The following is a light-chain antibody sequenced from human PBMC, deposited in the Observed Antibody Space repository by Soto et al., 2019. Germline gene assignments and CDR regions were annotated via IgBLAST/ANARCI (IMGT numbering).Light chain of an antibody. CDR3: QQYGSSPRT. V-gene: IGKV3-20*01. CDR1: QSVNNNY. CDR2: DAS. Sequence: EIVLTQSPGTLSLSPGERATLSCRASQSVNNNYLAWYQRQPGQAPRLLIYDASNTATGIPARFSGSGSGTDFTLTITRLEPEDFAVYYCQQYGSSPRTFGQGTRLEI. J-gene: IGKJ5*01.